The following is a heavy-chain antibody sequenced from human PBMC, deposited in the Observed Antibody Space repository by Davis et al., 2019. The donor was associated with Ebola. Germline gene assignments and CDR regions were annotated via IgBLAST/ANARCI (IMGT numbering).Heavy chain of an antibody. D-gene: IGHD3-10*01. CDR2: ISSSSSYI. CDR3: AKDSGSGSYFGLGNYFDY. V-gene: IGHV3-21*01. CDR1: GFTFSSYS. Sequence: PGGSLRLSCAASGFTFSSYSMNWVRQAPGKGLEWVSSISSSSSYIYYADSVKGRFTISRDNAKNSLYLQMNSLRAEDTAVYYCAKDSGSGSYFGLGNYFDYWGQGTLVTVSS. J-gene: IGHJ4*02.